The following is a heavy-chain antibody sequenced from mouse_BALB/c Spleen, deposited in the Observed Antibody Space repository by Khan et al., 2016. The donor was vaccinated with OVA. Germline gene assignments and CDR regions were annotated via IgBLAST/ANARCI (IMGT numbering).Heavy chain of an antibody. CDR1: GSTFSSYG. Sequence: EVKLVESGGGLVQPGGSLKLSCAASGSTFSSYGMSWVRQTPDKRLELVATINSNGGSTYYPDSVKGRFTISRDNAKNTLYLQMSSLKSEDTAMYYCARMARTINWGQGTTLTVSS. J-gene: IGHJ2*01. CDR3: ARMARTIN. V-gene: IGHV5-6-3*01. CDR2: INSNGGST.